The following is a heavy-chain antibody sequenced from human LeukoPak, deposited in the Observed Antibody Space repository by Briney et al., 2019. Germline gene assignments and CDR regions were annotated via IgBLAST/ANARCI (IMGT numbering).Heavy chain of an antibody. D-gene: IGHD1-26*01. J-gene: IGHJ5*02. CDR3: ARGGRGWFDP. Sequence: GGSLRLCCVASGFAFSTYWMTWARQAPGKGLEWVANINQDGRHRYFVNSVEGRFSISRDNAKNSLYLQIDSLRADDTAVYYCARGGRGWFDPWGQGTLVTVSS. CDR2: INQDGRHR. CDR1: GFAFSTYW. V-gene: IGHV3-7*01.